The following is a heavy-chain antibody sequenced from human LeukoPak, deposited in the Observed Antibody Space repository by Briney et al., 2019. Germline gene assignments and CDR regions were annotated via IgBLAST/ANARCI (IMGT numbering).Heavy chain of an antibody. CDR1: GGSISSGGYY. Sequence: SETLSLTCTVSGGSISSGGYYWSWIRQPPGKGLEWIGYIYHSGSTYYNPPLKSRVTISVDRSKNQFSLKLSSVTAADTAVYYCARLGSPGPYYYGSGDYWGQGTLVTVSS. V-gene: IGHV4-30-2*01. J-gene: IGHJ4*02. D-gene: IGHD3-10*01. CDR2: IYHSGST. CDR3: ARLGSPGPYYYGSGDY.